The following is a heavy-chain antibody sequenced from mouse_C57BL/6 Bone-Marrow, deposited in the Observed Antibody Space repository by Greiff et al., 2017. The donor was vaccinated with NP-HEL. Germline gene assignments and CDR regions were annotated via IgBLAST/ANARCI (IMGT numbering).Heavy chain of an antibody. CDR2: INPNNGGT. CDR1: GYTFTDYD. V-gene: IGHV1-18*01. CDR3: ARAGGSSKTHFDY. D-gene: IGHD1-1*01. Sequence: VQLQQSGPELVKPGASVKISCKASGYTFTDYDMDWVKQSHGKSLEWIGDINPNNGGTIYNQKFKGKATLTVDKSSSTAYMELRSLTSEDTAVDYCARAGGSSKTHFDYWGQGTTLTVSS. J-gene: IGHJ2*01.